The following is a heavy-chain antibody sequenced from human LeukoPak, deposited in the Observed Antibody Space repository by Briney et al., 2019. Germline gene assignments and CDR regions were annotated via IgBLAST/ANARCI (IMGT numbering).Heavy chain of an antibody. D-gene: IGHD6-6*01. CDR3: AKDGPSSPSVWFDY. CDR2: ISYDGSNK. Sequence: PGRSLRLSCAASGFTFSSYAMHWVRQAPGKGLEWVAVISYDGSNKYYADSVKGRFTISRDNSKNTLYLQMDSLRAEDTAVYYCAKDGPSSPSVWFDYWGQGTLVTVSS. V-gene: IGHV3-30-3*01. J-gene: IGHJ4*02. CDR1: GFTFSSYA.